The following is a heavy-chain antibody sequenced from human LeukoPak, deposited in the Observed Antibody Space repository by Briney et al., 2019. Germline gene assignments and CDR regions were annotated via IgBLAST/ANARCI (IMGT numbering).Heavy chain of an antibody. V-gene: IGHV4-39*07. J-gene: IGHJ4*02. Sequence: SETLSLTCTVSGGSVSSMTYYWGWVRQPPGKGLEWIGSIYYSGSTNYNPSLKSRVTISVDTSKNQFSLKLSSVTAADTAVYYCARGSYRYGGDYWGQGTLVTVSS. CDR3: ARGSYRYGGDY. CDR2: IYYSGST. D-gene: IGHD3-16*01. CDR1: GGSVSSMTYY.